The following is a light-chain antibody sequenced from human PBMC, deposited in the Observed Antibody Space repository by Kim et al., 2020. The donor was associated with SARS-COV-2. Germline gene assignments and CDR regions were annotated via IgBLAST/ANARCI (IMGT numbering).Light chain of an antibody. CDR3: QQSYTTPYT. V-gene: IGKV1-39*01. CDR2: AAS. Sequence: SACVGDRVPISCRAGQSIRSYLMLYQQRPGRAPTVLIYAASYLQSGVPSRFSGSGSGTDFTLTISSLQPEDFATYYCQQSYTTPYTFGPGTKLEI. CDR1: QSIRSY. J-gene: IGKJ2*01.